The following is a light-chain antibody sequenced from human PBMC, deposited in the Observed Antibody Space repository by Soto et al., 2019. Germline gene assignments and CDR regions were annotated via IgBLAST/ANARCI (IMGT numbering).Light chain of an antibody. J-gene: IGKJ1*01. CDR2: GAS. CDR3: PQYNNWPPWT. V-gene: IGKV3-15*01. Sequence: EIVMTQSPATLSVSPGERATLSCRASQSVSSNLAWYQQKPGQAPRLLIYGASTRATGIPARFSGSGSGTEFTLTISSLQSEDFAVYYCPQYNNWPPWTFGQGTKVDI. CDR1: QSVSSN.